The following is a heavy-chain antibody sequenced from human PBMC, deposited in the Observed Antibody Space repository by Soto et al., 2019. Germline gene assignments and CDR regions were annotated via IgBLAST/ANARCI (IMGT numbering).Heavy chain of an antibody. J-gene: IGHJ4*02. CDR2: IKPGTSDI. Sequence: GESLKISCNGVGYKFGSSWIGWVRQMPGKGLEWMGIIKPGTSDIRYSPSCRGHVTISADEAVSTAYLQWSSLKASDTAMYYCARQLSHICDSWGQGTLVTVSS. CDR1: GYKFGSSW. D-gene: IGHD3-3*02. CDR3: ARQLSHICDS. V-gene: IGHV5-51*01.